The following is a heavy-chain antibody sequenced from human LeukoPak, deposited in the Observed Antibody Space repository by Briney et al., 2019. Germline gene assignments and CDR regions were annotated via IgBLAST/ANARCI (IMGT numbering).Heavy chain of an antibody. CDR1: GGSISSYY. Sequence: PSETLSLTCTVSGGSISSYYWSWIRQPAGKGLEWIGRIYTSGSTNYNPSLKSRVTMSVDPPKNQFSLTLRSVTATDTAVYYCERDHGWGFWAFDIWGQGTMVTVSS. D-gene: IGHD3-3*01. CDR2: IYTSGST. CDR3: ERDHGWGFWAFDI. V-gene: IGHV4-4*07. J-gene: IGHJ3*02.